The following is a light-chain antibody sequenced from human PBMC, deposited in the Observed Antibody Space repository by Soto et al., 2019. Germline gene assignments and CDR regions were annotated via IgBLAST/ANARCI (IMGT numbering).Light chain of an antibody. Sequence: DVKMTQSPSTLSSSVGDGVTITCRASQRISTWLAWYQQKPGKAPKLLISDASSLKSGVPSRFSGSGSGTEFTLTISSLRPDDLATYYCQQYKNGWTFGQGTKVDI. CDR1: QRISTW. CDR3: QQYKNGWT. CDR2: DAS. V-gene: IGKV1-5*01. J-gene: IGKJ1*01.